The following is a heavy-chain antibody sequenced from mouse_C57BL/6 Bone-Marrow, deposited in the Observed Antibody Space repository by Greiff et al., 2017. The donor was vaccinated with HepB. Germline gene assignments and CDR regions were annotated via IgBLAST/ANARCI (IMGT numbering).Heavy chain of an antibody. CDR1: GYTFTDYY. CDR2: INPYNGGT. D-gene: IGHD2-3*01. Sequence: EVKLQESGPVLVKPGASVKMSCKASGYTFTDYYMNWVKQSHGKSLEWIGVINPYNGGTSYNQKFKGKATLTVDKSSSTAYMELNSLTSEDSAVYYCARSYDGYYVGAMDYWGQGTSVTVSS. V-gene: IGHV1-19*01. J-gene: IGHJ4*01. CDR3: ARSYDGYYVGAMDY.